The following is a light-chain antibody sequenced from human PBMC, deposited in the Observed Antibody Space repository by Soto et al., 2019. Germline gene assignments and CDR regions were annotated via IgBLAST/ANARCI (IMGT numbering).Light chain of an antibody. CDR2: EVS. CDR3: SSYTELSNYV. CDR1: SSDVSCC. Sequence: QSELTQPASVSGSPGRSITISCTGTSSDVSCCVSWYQQHSVKAPKLMIYEVSNRPSGVSSRFSGSRSGNTASLTISGLQAEDEADYYCSSYTELSNYVVLTGSKVTV. J-gene: IGLJ1*01. V-gene: IGLV2-14*01.